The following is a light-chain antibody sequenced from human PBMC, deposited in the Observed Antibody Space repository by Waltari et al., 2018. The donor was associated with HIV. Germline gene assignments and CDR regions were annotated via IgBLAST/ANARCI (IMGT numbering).Light chain of an antibody. CDR1: IGDVGGYDY. CDR2: EVS. J-gene: IGLJ3*02. Sequence: QSALTQPPSASGSPGQSLTISCTGTIGDVGGYDYVSWYQQHPGKAPKLWIYEVSQRPSGGPYRFSGSESGSTTHLTVSGLQADDEAEYHRMSYTGHDRRVFGGGTKLTV. CDR3: MSYTGHDRRV. V-gene: IGLV2-8*01.